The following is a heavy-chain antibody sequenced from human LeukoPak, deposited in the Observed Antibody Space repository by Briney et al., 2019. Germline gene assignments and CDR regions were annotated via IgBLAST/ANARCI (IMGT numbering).Heavy chain of an antibody. V-gene: IGHV4-34*01. Sequence: SETLSLTCAVYGGSFSGYYWSWIRQPPGQGLEWIGEINHSGSTNYNPSLKSRVTISVDTSKNQFSLKLSSVTAADTAVYYCARGTYYYDSSGRYYYYYYYMDVWGKGTTVTVSS. D-gene: IGHD3-22*01. CDR2: INHSGST. CDR3: ARGTYYYDSSGRYYYYYYYMDV. CDR1: GGSFSGYY. J-gene: IGHJ6*03.